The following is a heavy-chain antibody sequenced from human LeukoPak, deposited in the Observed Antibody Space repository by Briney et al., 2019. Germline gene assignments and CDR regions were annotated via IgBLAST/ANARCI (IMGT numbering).Heavy chain of an antibody. V-gene: IGHV3-30*18. D-gene: IGHD2-21*02. Sequence: GRSLRLSCAASGFTFSSYGMHWVRQAPGKGLEGVAVISYDGSNKYYADSVKGRFTISRDNSKNTLYLQMNSLRAEDTAVYYCAKDQCGGDCYYFDYWGQGTLVTVSS. CDR1: GFTFSSYG. CDR3: AKDQCGGDCYYFDY. J-gene: IGHJ4*02. CDR2: ISYDGSNK.